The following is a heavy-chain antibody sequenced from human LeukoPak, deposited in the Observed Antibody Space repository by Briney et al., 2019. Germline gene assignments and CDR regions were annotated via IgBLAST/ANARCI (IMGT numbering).Heavy chain of an antibody. CDR2: MNPNSGNT. D-gene: IGHD3-3*01. Sequence: VASVKVSCKASGYTFTSYDINWVRQATGQGLEWMGWMNPNSGNTGYAQKFQGRVTMTRNTSISTAYMELSSLRSEDTAVYYCARAKSYYDFWSGTPYYYYYGLDVWGQGTTVTVSS. CDR3: ARAKSYYDFWSGTPYYYYYGLDV. CDR1: GYTFTSYD. V-gene: IGHV1-8*01. J-gene: IGHJ6*02.